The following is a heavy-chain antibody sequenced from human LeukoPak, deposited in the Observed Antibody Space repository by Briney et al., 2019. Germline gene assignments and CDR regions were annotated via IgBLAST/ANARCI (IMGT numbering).Heavy chain of an antibody. CDR1: GFTFSNYS. CDR3: ARDRGYDYVWGSYRSPAVGSDI. J-gene: IGHJ3*02. V-gene: IGHV3-48*01. CDR2: ISSSSSTI. D-gene: IGHD3-16*02. Sequence: GGSLGLSCAASGFTFSNYSMNWVRQAPGKGLEWVSYISSSSSTIYYADSVKGRFTMSRDNAKKSLYLQMNSLRAEDTAVYYCARDRGYDYVWGSYRSPAVGSDIWGQGTMVTVSS.